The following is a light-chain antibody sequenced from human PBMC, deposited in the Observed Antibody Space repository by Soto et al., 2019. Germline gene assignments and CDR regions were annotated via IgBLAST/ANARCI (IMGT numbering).Light chain of an antibody. CDR2: DAS. CDR1: QSVSSY. CDR3: QQRSNWLWT. J-gene: IGKJ1*01. V-gene: IGKV3-11*01. Sequence: EIVLTQSPGTLSLSPGERATLSCRASQSVSSYLAWYQQKPGQAPRLLIYDASNRATGIPARFSGSGSGTDFTLTIGSLEPEDFEVYYCQQRSNWLWTLGQGTKVDI.